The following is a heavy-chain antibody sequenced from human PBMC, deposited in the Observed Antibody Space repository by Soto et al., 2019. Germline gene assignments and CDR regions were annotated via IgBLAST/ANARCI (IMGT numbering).Heavy chain of an antibody. J-gene: IGHJ4*02. V-gene: IGHV4-38-2*01. Sequence: SETLSLTCAVSGDSIRSGYYWGWIRQPPGKGLEWVANIHPSGTAYYNPSLKSRLTISIDTSRNHFSLRLTSVTAADTAVYYCARVNDFDYWGRGALVTV. CDR3: ARVNDFDY. CDR2: IHPSGTA. CDR1: GDSIRSGYY.